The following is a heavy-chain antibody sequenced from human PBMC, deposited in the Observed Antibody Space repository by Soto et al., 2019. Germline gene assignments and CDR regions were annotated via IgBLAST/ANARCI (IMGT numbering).Heavy chain of an antibody. CDR2: IKLDASEK. D-gene: IGHD3-10*01. CDR1: GFRFRCYL. J-gene: IGHJ4*01. Sequence: GGYLRVSCAASGFRFRCYLMSWVRQSPPEGLEWLTTIKLDASEKRYVDSMKGRSTLSRDNAKNSLYLQRSILRAEDTAAYYSARDSGHGSGNSVNHYLDYWGHGTLVSDSS. CDR3: ARDSGHGSGNSVNHYLDY. V-gene: IGHV3-7*01.